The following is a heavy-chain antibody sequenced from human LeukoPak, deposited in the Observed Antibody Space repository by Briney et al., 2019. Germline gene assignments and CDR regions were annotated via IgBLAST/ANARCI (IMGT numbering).Heavy chain of an antibody. D-gene: IGHD3-22*01. V-gene: IGHV3-15*01. CDR3: TTLYYYDSSGYYGEYYYYYMDV. CDR1: GFTFSNAW. CDR2: IKSKTDGGTT. J-gene: IGHJ6*03. Sequence: GGSLRLSCAASGFTFSNAWMSGVGQAPGKGLEGVGRIKSKTDGGTTDYAAPVKGRFTISRDDSKNTLYLQMNSLKTEDTAVYYCTTLYYYDSSGYYGEYYYYYMDVWGKGTTVTVSS.